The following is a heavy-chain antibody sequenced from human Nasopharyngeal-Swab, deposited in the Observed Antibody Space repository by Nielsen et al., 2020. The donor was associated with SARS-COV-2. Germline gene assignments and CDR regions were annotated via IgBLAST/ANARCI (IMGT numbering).Heavy chain of an antibody. V-gene: IGHV3-23*01. CDR1: GFTFSSYA. J-gene: IGHJ4*02. Sequence: GGSLRLSCAASGFTFSSYAMSWVRQAPGKGLEWVSAISGSGGSTYYADSVKGRFTISRDNSKNTLYLQMNSLRADDTAMYYCARRVTSDWSLDYWGQGTLVTVSS. CDR2: ISGSGGST. CDR3: ARRVTSDWSLDY. D-gene: IGHD6-19*01.